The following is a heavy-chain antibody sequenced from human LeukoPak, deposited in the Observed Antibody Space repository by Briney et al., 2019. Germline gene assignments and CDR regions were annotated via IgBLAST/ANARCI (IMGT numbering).Heavy chain of an antibody. CDR2: ISSSSTTI. J-gene: IGHJ4*02. V-gene: IGHV3-48*02. Sequence: GGSLRLSCAASGFTFSSYSMNWVRQAPGKGLEWVSYISSSSTTIYFADSVKGRFTISRDNAKNSLYLQMNSLRDEDTAVYYCARHRHRAEYPYYFDYWGQGTLVTVSS. CDR1: GFTFSSYS. CDR3: ARHRHRAEYPYYFDY. D-gene: IGHD2/OR15-2a*01.